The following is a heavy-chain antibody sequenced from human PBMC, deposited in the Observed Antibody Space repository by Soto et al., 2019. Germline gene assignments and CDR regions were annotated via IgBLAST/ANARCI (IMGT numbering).Heavy chain of an antibody. Sequence: QVQLVQSGAEVKKPGASVKVSCKASGYTFTGYYMHWVRQAPGQGLEWMGWINPNSGGTNYAQKFQGRLTMTRDTSISTAYMELSRLTSADTAVYYCARWGHLLATIRGRYFDYWGQGTLVTVSS. CDR2: INPNSGGT. V-gene: IGHV1-2*02. J-gene: IGHJ4*02. CDR3: ARWGHLLATIRGRYFDY. CDR1: GYTFTGYY. D-gene: IGHD5-12*01.